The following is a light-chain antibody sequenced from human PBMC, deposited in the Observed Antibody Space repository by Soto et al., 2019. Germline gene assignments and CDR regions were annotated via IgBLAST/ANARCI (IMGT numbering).Light chain of an antibody. Sequence: DIQMTQSPSSLSASVGDRVTITCRASQSISSYLNWYQQKPGKAHKLLIYAASSLQSGVPSRFSGSGSGTDFTLTISSLQPEDFATYYCQQSYSTPITFGQGTR. CDR1: QSISSY. J-gene: IGKJ5*01. CDR2: AAS. CDR3: QQSYSTPIT. V-gene: IGKV1-39*01.